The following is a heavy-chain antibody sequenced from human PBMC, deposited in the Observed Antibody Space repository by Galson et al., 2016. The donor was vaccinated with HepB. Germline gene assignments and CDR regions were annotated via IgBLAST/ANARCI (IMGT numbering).Heavy chain of an antibody. D-gene: IGHD4-11*01. CDR2: MNPDGSAT. J-gene: IGHJ4*02. CDR1: GFSFNNSW. V-gene: IGHV3-7*03. Sequence: SLRLSCAASGFSFNNSWMNWVRQAPGKGPEWVASMNPDGSATYYVGSVRGRYTISRDNAKNSLYLQMDSLRADDTAVYYCARDRAYSQFDFWGQGTPVTVSS. CDR3: ARDRAYSQFDF.